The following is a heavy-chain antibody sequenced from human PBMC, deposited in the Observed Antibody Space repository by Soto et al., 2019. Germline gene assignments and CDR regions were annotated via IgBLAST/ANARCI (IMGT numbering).Heavy chain of an antibody. D-gene: IGHD2-21*02. J-gene: IGHJ6*02. CDR2: ISNNGGTT. Sequence: PGGSLRLSCSGSGLTFSTYGLHWVRQTPGKGLEYLSSISNNGGTTGYADSVKGRFTISRDNSNNNLYLQMSSLTAEDTAVYYCVKNKGATIKKVTMDVWGQGTSVTVSS. CDR3: VKNKGATIKKVTMDV. V-gene: IGHV3-64D*08. CDR1: GLTFSTYG.